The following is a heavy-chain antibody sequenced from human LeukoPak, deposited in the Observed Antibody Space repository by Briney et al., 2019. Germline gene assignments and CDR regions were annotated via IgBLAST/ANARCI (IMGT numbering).Heavy chain of an antibody. V-gene: IGHV4-59*01. CDR2: IYYIGST. Sequence: KPSETLSLTCTVSGGSIISYYWNCIRQPPGKGLEWIGYIYYIGSTNYNPSLKSRVTMSVDTSKSQFSLKLSSVTAADTAVYYCARAYCGGYCHSLNPLFWFDPWGQGTLVTASS. J-gene: IGHJ5*02. CDR1: GGSIISYY. D-gene: IGHD2-21*01. CDR3: ARAYCGGYCHSLNPLFWFDP.